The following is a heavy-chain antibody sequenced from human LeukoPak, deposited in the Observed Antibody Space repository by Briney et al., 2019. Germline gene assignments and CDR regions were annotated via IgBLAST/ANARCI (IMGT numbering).Heavy chain of an antibody. CDR1: GYTFSSNA. Sequence: ASVKVSCKASGYTFSSNAINWVRQAPGQGLEWMGWIDINTGNPTYAQGLTGRFVFSLDTSVSTAYLQINSLKAEDTGEYFCARGYDSSGFFSDWGQGTLVTVSS. D-gene: IGHD3-22*01. CDR2: IDINTGNP. V-gene: IGHV7-4-1*02. J-gene: IGHJ4*02. CDR3: ARGYDSSGFFSD.